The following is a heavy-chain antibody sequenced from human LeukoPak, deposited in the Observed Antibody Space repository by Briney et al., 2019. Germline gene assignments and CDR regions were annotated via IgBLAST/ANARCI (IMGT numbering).Heavy chain of an antibody. CDR3: ARQRISSFSDY. Sequence: SETLSLTCTVSGGSTSSSNYYWGWIRQPPGKGLEWIGNVYYSGSTYYNPSLKSRVTISVDTSKNQFSLKLSSVTAADTAVYYCARQRISSFSDYWGQGTLVTVSS. J-gene: IGHJ4*02. D-gene: IGHD6-13*01. V-gene: IGHV4-39*01. CDR2: VYYSGST. CDR1: GGSTSSSNYY.